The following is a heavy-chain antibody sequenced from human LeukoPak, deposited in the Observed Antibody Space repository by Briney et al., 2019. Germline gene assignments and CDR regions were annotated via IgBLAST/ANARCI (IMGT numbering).Heavy chain of an antibody. CDR2: IDHSGST. CDR1: GGSFSDYS. V-gene: IGHV4-34*01. CDR3: ATRLPTDY. J-gene: IGHJ4*02. Sequence: PSETLSLTCAVYGGSFSDYSWSWIRQPPGKGLEWIGEIDHSGSTSYNPSLKSRLTISVDTSKKQFSLKLNSVTAADTAVYYCATRLPTDYWGQRTLVTVSS. D-gene: IGHD5-12*01.